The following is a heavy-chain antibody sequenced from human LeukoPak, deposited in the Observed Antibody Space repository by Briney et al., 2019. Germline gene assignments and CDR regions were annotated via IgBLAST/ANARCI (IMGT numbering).Heavy chain of an antibody. V-gene: IGHV3-73*01. CDR3: TRLKEESSERWSVRDAFDI. CDR2: IRSKANSYAT. CDR1: GFTFSGSA. Sequence: GGSLKLSCAASGFTFSGSAMHWVRQASGKGLEWVGRIRSKANSYATAYAASVQGRFTISRDDSKNTAYLQMNSLKTEDTAVYYCTRLKEESSERWSVRDAFDIWGQGTMVTVSS. D-gene: IGHD3-10*01. J-gene: IGHJ3*02.